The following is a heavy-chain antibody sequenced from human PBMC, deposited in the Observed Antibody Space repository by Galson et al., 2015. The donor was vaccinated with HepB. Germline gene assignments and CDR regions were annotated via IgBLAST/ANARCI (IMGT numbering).Heavy chain of an antibody. CDR1: GYTLTELS. D-gene: IGHD5-18*01. CDR2: FDPEDGET. Sequence: SVKVSCKVSGYTLTELSMHWLRQAPGKGLEWMGGFDPEDGETIYAQKFQGRVTMTEDTSTDTAYMELSSLRSEDTAVYYCATAIRLQLWLILWGQGTLVTVSS. CDR3: ATAIRLQLWLIL. J-gene: IGHJ4*02. V-gene: IGHV1-24*01.